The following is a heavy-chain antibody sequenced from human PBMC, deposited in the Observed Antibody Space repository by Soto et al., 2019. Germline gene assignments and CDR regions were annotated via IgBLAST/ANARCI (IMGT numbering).Heavy chain of an antibody. CDR1: GGSISDYY. D-gene: IGHD1-20*01. J-gene: IGHJ1*01. Sequence: SETLSLTCTVSGGSISDYYWNWIRQPPVKGLEWIGFIHYTGNTNYNPSLKSRVTISMDTSKNQLSLKLTSMTAADTAVYYCAIDMHDGLTPYFDQLGQGTLV. CDR2: IHYTGNT. CDR3: AIDMHDGLTPYFDQ. V-gene: IGHV4-59*01.